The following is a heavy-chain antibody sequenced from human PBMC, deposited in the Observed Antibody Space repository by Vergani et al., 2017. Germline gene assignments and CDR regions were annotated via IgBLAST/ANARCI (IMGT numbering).Heavy chain of an antibody. CDR1: GYTFTNYY. Sequence: QVQLVQSGSEVKKPGASVKLSCKASGYTFTNYYLHWVRPAPGQGLEWMGIINPSGGGTSYAQKFQGRVTMTRDTSTSTVYMELSSLRSEDTAVYYCTALGGLPAAHSDAFVIWGQGTMVTVSS. D-gene: IGHD2-2*01. J-gene: IGHJ3*02. V-gene: IGHV1-46*01. CDR2: INPSGGGT. CDR3: TALGGLPAAHSDAFVI.